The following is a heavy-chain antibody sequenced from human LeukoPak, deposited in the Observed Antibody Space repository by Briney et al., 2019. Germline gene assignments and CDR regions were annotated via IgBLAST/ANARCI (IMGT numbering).Heavy chain of an antibody. CDR2: ISSESTHI. CDR1: GFAFSGYS. V-gene: IGHV3-21*06. CDR3: ARFETVAANPFEY. Sequence: GRFLRLSCAASGFAFSGYSMKWVRHAPGKGLEWVSSISSESTHILYAEPVMGRFTISRDNAENLLYLQMNSLRAEDTAVYYCARFETVAANPFEYWGQGTLVTVSS. D-gene: IGHD6-19*01. J-gene: IGHJ4*02.